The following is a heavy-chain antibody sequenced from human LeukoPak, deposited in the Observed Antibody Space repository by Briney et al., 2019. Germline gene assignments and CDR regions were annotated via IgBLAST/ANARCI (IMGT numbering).Heavy chain of an antibody. V-gene: IGHV4-59*01. D-gene: IGHD1-26*01. CDR3: ARDTILYSGSSEPSDAFDI. CDR1: GGSISSYY. Sequence: SETLSLTCTVSGGSISSYYWSWIRQPPGKGLEWIGYIYYSGSTNYNPSLKSRVTISVDTSKNQFSLKLSSVTAADTAVYYCARDTILYSGSSEPSDAFDIWGQGTMVTVSS. J-gene: IGHJ3*02. CDR2: IYYSGST.